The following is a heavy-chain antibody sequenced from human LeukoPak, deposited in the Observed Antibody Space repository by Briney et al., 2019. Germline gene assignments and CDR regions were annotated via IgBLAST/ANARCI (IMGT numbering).Heavy chain of an antibody. V-gene: IGHV3-11*06. J-gene: IGHJ4*02. CDR1: GFTFSDYY. D-gene: IGHD3-22*01. Sequence: NAGGSLRLSCAASGFTFSDYYMSWIRQAPGKGLEWVSYISSSSSYTNYADSVKGRFTISRDNAKNSLYLQMNSLRAEDTAVYYCARARSGYFKDYWGQGTLVTVSS. CDR2: ISSSSSYT. CDR3: ARARSGYFKDY.